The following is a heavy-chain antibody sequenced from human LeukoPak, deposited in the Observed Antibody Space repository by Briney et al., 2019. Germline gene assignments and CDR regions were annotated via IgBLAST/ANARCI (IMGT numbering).Heavy chain of an antibody. D-gene: IGHD1-7*01. V-gene: IGHV6-1*01. Sequence: SQTLSLTCAISGDTVSSNSAAWNWIRQSPSRGLEWLGSTYYRSKWYNEYAVTVKSRITINPDTSKNQFSLQLNSVTPEETAVYFCVRGNYNFDYWGQGTPVNGSS. CDR2: TYYRSKWYN. J-gene: IGHJ4*02. CDR3: VRGNYNFDY. CDR1: GDTVSSNSAA.